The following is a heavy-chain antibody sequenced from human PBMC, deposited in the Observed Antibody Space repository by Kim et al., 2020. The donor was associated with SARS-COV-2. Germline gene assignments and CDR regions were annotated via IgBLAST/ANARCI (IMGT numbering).Heavy chain of an antibody. Sequence: SVKGRFTISRDNSKNSLYLQMNSLRTEDTALYYCAKDMGRAMIGKGGMDVWGQGTTVTVSS. CDR3: AKDMGRAMIGKGGMDV. J-gene: IGHJ6*02. D-gene: IGHD3-22*01. V-gene: IGHV3-43*01.